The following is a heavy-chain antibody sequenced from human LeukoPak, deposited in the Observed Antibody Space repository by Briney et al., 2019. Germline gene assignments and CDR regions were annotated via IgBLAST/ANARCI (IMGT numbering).Heavy chain of an antibody. J-gene: IGHJ4*02. CDR3: ARVGAPGGLRPYHYYY. D-gene: IGHD3-16*01. CDR2: IDPASGIT. Sequence: ASVKVSCKASGYIFSDYWIHWVRQAPGRGLECLGWIDPASGITNQPQKFQGRITVTRDTSASTVYMDLAGLTTDDTALYYCARVGAPGGLRPYHYYYWGQGTLVTVSS. V-gene: IGHV1-2*02. CDR1: GYIFSDYW.